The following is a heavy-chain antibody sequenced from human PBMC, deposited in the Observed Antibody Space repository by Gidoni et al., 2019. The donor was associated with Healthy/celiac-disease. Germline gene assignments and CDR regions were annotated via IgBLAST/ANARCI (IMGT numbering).Heavy chain of an antibody. Sequence: GGGVVQPGRSLRLSCAASGFTFSSYGMHWVRQAPGKGLEWVAVISYDGSNKYYADSVKGRFTISRDNSKNTLYLQMNSLRAEDTAVYYCAKRGDYYGSGSYYNGAPFDYWGQGTLVTVSS. D-gene: IGHD3-10*01. J-gene: IGHJ4*02. V-gene: IGHV3-30*18. CDR2: ISYDGSNK. CDR1: GFTFSSYG. CDR3: AKRGDYYGSGSYYNGAPFDY.